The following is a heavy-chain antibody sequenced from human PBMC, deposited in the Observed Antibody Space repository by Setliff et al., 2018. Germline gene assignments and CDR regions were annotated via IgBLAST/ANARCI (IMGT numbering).Heavy chain of an antibody. V-gene: IGHV1-69-2*01. CDR3: AIDYGPTGTPYH. CDR2: IDPRDDFT. Sequence: ASVKVSCKASGYSFSDFYMHWVRQVPGEGLEALGRIDPRDDFTVYAERFKDRLTITADTSTDTSYMEMSSLRFEDTAVYYCAIDYGPTGTPYHWGQGTPVTVS. J-gene: IGHJ4*02. D-gene: IGHD1-1*01. CDR1: GYSFSDFY.